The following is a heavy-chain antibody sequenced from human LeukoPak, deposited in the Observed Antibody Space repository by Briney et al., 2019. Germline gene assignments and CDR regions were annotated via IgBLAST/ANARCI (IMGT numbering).Heavy chain of an antibody. CDR2: IGTSGDT. V-gene: IGHV3-13*01. CDR3: ARDIAGSGTVMAV. D-gene: IGHD2-15*01. Sequence: GGSLRLSCAASGFTFSTYDMHWVRQVTGEGLEWVATIGTSGDTYYAGSVRGRFTISREDGKNSLFLQMNSLRAGDTAAYYCARDIAGSGTVMAVWGKGTTVTVSS. CDR1: GFTFSTYD. J-gene: IGHJ6*03.